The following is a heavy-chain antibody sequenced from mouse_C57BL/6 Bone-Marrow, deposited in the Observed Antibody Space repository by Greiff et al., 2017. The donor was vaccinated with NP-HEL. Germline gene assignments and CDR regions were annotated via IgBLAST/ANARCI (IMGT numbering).Heavy chain of an antibody. CDR3: VREGIYYGTPFAY. J-gene: IGHJ3*01. V-gene: IGHV10-3*01. CDR2: IRSKRSNYAT. Sequence: EVKVVESGGGLVQPKGSLKLSCAASGFTFNTYAMHWVRQAPGKGLEWVARIRSKRSNYATYYADSVKDRFTISRDDSQSMLYLQMNNLKTEDTAMYYCVREGIYYGTPFAYWGQGTLVTVSA. CDR1: GFTFNTYA. D-gene: IGHD2-1*01.